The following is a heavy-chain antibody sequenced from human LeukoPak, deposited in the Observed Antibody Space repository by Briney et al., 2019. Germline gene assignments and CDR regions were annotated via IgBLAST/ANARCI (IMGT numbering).Heavy chain of an antibody. Sequence: GGSLRLSCAASGFTFSHYWMHWVRQAPGKGLEWVSAISGSGGSTYYADSVKGRFTISRDNSKNTLYLQMNSLRAEDTAVYYCAKEHTTVTTSGIDYWGQGTLVTVSS. CDR1: GFTFSHYW. CDR2: ISGSGGST. D-gene: IGHD4-17*01. CDR3: AKEHTTVTTSGIDY. V-gene: IGHV3-23*01. J-gene: IGHJ4*02.